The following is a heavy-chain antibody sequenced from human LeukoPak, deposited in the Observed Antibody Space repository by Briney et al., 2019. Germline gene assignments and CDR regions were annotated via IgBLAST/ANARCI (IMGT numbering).Heavy chain of an antibody. CDR3: ARGRYCSADICSGGDAFDI. CDR1: GGSINNYY. D-gene: IGHD2-15*01. Sequence: PSETLSLTCTVSGGSINNYYLSWIRQPAGKGLEWIGRIYTRGSTNYNPSLKSRVTMSVDTSKNQFPLKLSSVTAADTAVYYCARGRYCSADICSGGDAFDIWGQGTMVSVSS. J-gene: IGHJ3*02. CDR2: IYTRGST. V-gene: IGHV4-4*07.